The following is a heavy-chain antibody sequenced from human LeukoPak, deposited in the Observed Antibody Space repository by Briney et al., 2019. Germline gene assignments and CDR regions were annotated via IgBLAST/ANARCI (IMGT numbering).Heavy chain of an antibody. D-gene: IGHD2-21*02. CDR1: GFTFSSYG. V-gene: IGHV3-30*18. CDR3: AKDQNCGGDCYPHFDY. J-gene: IGHJ4*02. Sequence: PGGSLRLSCAASGFTFSSYGMHWVRQAPGKGLEWVAVISYDGSNKYYADSVKGRFTIPRDNSKNTLYLQMNSLRAEDTAVYYCAKDQNCGGDCYPHFDYWGQGTLVTVSS. CDR2: ISYDGSNK.